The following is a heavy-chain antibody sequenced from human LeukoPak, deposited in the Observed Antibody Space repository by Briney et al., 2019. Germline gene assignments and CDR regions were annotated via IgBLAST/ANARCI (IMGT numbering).Heavy chain of an antibody. CDR2: ISSSSHSI. CDR3: ARVDCSSTSCYKDAFDI. Sequence: GGSLRLSCAASGFTFSDYYMSWIRQAPGKGLEWVSYISSSSHSIYYTDSVKGRFTISRDNAQNSLYLQMNSLGAEDTALYYCARVDCSSTSCYKDAFDIWGQGTMVTVSS. D-gene: IGHD2-2*02. J-gene: IGHJ3*02. V-gene: IGHV3-11*04. CDR1: GFTFSDYY.